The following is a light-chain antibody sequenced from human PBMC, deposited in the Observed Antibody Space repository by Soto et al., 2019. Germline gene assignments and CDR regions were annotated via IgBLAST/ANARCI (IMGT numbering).Light chain of an antibody. Sequence: EIVLTQSPGTLSLSPGERDTLSCRASQSVSSSYLAWYQQKPGQAPMLLIYGASSRATGIPDRFSGSGSGTDFTITISRLETEDFAVYYCQQYGRSPYTFGQGTKLEIK. J-gene: IGKJ2*01. CDR2: GAS. CDR3: QQYGRSPYT. CDR1: QSVSSSY. V-gene: IGKV3-20*01.